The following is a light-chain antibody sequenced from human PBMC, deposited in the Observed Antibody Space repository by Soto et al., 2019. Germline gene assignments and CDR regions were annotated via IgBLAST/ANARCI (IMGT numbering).Light chain of an antibody. J-gene: IGKJ3*01. CDR2: TTS. V-gene: IGKV3-20*01. CDR3: QQCGGSPLFS. CDR1: ESVTSSC. Sequence: EIVLTQSPDTLSLSPGERATLSCTASESVTSSCLAWYQRKAGQAPRLLIHTTSTRATDIPDRFSGGGSGTDFTLTISRLEPEDFAVYYCQQCGGSPLFSFGPGTRVDI.